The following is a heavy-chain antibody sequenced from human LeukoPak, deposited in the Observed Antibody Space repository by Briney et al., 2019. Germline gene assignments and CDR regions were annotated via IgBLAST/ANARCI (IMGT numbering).Heavy chain of an antibody. CDR3: ARGAPAAGTRRAFDYYYYMDV. J-gene: IGHJ6*03. CDR2: IIPIFGTA. CDR1: GGTFSSYA. V-gene: IGHV1-69*13. Sequence: ASVKVSCKASGGTFSSYAISWVRQAPGQGLEWMGGIIPIFGTANYAQKFQGRVTITADESTSTAYMELSSLRSEDTAVYYCARGAPAAGTRRAFDYYYYMDVWGKGTTVTISS. D-gene: IGHD6-13*01.